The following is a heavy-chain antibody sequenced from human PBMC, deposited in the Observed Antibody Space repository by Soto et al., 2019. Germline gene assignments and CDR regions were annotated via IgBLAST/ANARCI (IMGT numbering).Heavy chain of an antibody. CDR2: IYYGGST. D-gene: IGHD3-10*01. Sequence: QLQLQESGPGLVKPSETLSLTCTVSGGSISSSSYYWGWIRQPPGKGLEWIGSIYYGGSTYYNPSLKSRVTISVDTSKNQFSLKLSSVTAADTAVYYCARRGSGSYSDYWGQGTLVTVSS. J-gene: IGHJ4*02. CDR3: ARRGSGSYSDY. CDR1: GGSISSSSYY. V-gene: IGHV4-39*01.